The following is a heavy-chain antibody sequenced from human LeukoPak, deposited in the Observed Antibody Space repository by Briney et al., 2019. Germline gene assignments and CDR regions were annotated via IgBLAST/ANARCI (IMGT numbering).Heavy chain of an antibody. J-gene: IGHJ3*02. Sequence: SETLSLTCTVSGGSISGYYWSWTRQPAGKGLEWIGRIYTSGSTNYNPSLKSRVTMSVDTSKNQFSLKLSSVTAADTAVYYCARGPQDYGGHSDYNDAFDIWGQGTMVTVSS. D-gene: IGHD4-23*01. V-gene: IGHV4-4*07. CDR2: IYTSGST. CDR1: GGSISGYY. CDR3: ARGPQDYGGHSDYNDAFDI.